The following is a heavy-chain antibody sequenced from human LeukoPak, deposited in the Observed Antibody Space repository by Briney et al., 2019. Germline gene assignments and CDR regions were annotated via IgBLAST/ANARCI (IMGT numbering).Heavy chain of an antibody. CDR2: ISSSSSTI. D-gene: IGHD2-2*01. V-gene: IGHV3-48*01. CDR3: ARGTSFGFDP. CDR1: GFTFSSYN. J-gene: IGHJ5*02. Sequence: PGGSLRLSCAASGFTFSSYNMNWVRQAPGKGLEWVSYISSSSSTIYYADSVKGRFTISRDNAKNSLYLQMNSLRAEDTAVYYCARGTSFGFDPWGQGTLVTVSS.